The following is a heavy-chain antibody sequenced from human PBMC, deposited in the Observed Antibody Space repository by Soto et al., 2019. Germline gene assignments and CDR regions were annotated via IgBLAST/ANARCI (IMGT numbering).Heavy chain of an antibody. Sequence: PSETLSLTCAVSGGSISSGDYYWSWIRQPPGKGLEWIGYIYYSGSTYYNPSLKSRVTISVDTSKNQFSLKLSSVTAADTAVYYCARGLYCISTSCYVVWFDPWGQGTLVTVSS. D-gene: IGHD2-2*01. CDR1: GGSISSGDYY. CDR3: ARGLYCISTSCYVVWFDP. CDR2: IYYSGST. V-gene: IGHV4-30-4*01. J-gene: IGHJ5*02.